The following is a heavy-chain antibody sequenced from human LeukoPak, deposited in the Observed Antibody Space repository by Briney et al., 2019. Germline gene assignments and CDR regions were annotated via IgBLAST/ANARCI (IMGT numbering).Heavy chain of an antibody. D-gene: IGHD2-15*01. V-gene: IGHV1-18*01. J-gene: IGHJ6*02. CDR1: GYTFTSYG. CDR3: ASLHLYCSGGSCYPAEYGMDV. Sequence: ASVKVSCKASGYTFTSYGISWVRQAPGQGLEWMGWISAYNGNTNYAQKLQGRVTMTTDTSTSTAYMELRSLRSDDTAVYYCASLHLYCSGGSCYPAEYGMDVWGQGTTVTVSS. CDR2: ISAYNGNT.